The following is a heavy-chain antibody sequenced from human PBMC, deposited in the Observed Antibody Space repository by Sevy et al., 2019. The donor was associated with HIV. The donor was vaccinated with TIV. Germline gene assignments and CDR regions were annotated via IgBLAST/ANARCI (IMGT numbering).Heavy chain of an antibody. D-gene: IGHD2-15*01. CDR3: ARAYCSGGSCYSVRFDP. Sequence: ASVKVSCKASGYTFTGYYMHWVRQAPGQGLEWMGWINPNSGGTNYPQKFQGRVTMTRDTSISTDYMELSRLRSDDTAVYYCARAYCSGGSCYSVRFDPWGQGTLVTVSS. V-gene: IGHV1-2*02. J-gene: IGHJ5*02. CDR1: GYTFTGYY. CDR2: INPNSGGT.